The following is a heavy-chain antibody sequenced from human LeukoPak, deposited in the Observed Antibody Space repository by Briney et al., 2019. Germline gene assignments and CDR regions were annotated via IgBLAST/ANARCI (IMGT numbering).Heavy chain of an antibody. CDR2: IIPIFGTA. Sequence: GAAVKVCCKASGGTFSSYALSWVRQAPGQGLEWMGGIIPIFGTANYAQKFQGRVTITADESTSTAYMELSSLRSEDTAVYYCAAVVPAVMGYFDYWGQGTLVTVSS. CDR1: GGTFSSYA. V-gene: IGHV1-69*13. J-gene: IGHJ4*02. D-gene: IGHD2-2*01. CDR3: AAVVPAVMGYFDY.